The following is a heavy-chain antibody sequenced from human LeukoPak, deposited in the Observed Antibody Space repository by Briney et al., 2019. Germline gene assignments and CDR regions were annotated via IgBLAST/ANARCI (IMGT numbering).Heavy chain of an antibody. CDR2: IYYSGST. D-gene: IGHD2-15*01. CDR3: ARDYCSGGSCYLDYYYYYGMDV. J-gene: IGHJ6*04. V-gene: IGHV4-30-4*01. Sequence: SETLSLTCTVSGGSISSGDYYWSWIRQPPGKGLEWIGYIYYSGSTYYNPSLKSRVTISVVTSKNQFSLKLSSVTAADTAVYYCARDYCSGGSCYLDYYYYYGMDVWGKGTTVTVSS. CDR1: GGSISSGDYY.